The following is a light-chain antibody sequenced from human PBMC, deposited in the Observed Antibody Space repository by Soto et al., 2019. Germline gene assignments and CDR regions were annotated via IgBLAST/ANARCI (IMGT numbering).Light chain of an antibody. Sequence: QSVLTQPPSASGSPGQSVTISCTGTSSDVGAYNYVSWYQQHPGKAPKLMIYEVSKRPSGVPDRFSGSKSGNTASLTVSGLQAEDEADYYCSSYGGSRVFGTGTK. CDR3: SSYGGSRV. CDR2: EVS. V-gene: IGLV2-8*01. J-gene: IGLJ1*01. CDR1: SSDVGAYNY.